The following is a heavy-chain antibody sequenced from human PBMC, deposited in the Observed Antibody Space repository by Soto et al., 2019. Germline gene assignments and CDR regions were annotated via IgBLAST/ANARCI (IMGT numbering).Heavy chain of an antibody. CDR2: IGYDGSKR. Sequence: QVQLVESGGGVVQPGRSLRLSCAASGFPFSSHGMHWVRQAPGKGLEWVAVIGYDGSKRDYADSVKGRFTISRDNSKNTLYLEMNSLRAEDTAVYYCAGDQARESDVLTPWGQGTPVTVSS. V-gene: IGHV3-33*01. D-gene: IGHD3-9*01. CDR3: AGDQARESDVLTP. CDR1: GFPFSSHG. J-gene: IGHJ4*02.